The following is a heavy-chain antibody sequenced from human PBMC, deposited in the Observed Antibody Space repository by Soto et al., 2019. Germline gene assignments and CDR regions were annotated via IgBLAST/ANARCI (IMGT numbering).Heavy chain of an antibody. V-gene: IGHV5-51*01. J-gene: IGHJ6*02. D-gene: IGHD6-19*01. CDR3: ARHLRLDSSGKRDTSYYYYYGMDV. CDR1: GYSFTSYW. Sequence: GESLKISCKGSGYSFTSYWIGCVRQMPGKGLEWMGIIYPGDSDTRYSPSFQGQVTISADKSISTAYLQWSSLKASDTAMYYCARHLRLDSSGKRDTSYYYYYGMDVWGQGTTVTVSS. CDR2: IYPGDSDT.